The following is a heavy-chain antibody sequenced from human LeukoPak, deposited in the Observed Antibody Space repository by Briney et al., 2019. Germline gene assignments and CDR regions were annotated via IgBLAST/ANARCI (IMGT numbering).Heavy chain of an antibody. Sequence: SVKVSCKASGGTFSSYTISWVRQAPGQGLGWMGGIIPIFGTTNYAQKFQGRVTITADKSTTTTYMQLSSLRSEDTAVYYCARSRFPYYRLSGADYYYMDVWAKGTTVTVSS. V-gene: IGHV1-69*06. CDR3: ARSRFPYYRLSGADYYYMDV. D-gene: IGHD3-10*01. CDR2: IIPIFGTT. CDR1: GGTFSSYT. J-gene: IGHJ6*03.